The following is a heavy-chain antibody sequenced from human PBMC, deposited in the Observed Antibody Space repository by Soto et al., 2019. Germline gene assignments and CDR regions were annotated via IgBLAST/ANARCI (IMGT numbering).Heavy chain of an antibody. J-gene: IGHJ6*02. D-gene: IGHD3-10*01. CDR3: ARDSQGLLLWFGELRPSGMDV. V-gene: IGHV3-33*08. CDR1: GFTFNIYG. CDR2: IWYDGSNK. Sequence: PGGSLRLSCAASGFTFNIYGMHWVRQAPDKGLEWVAVIWYDGSNKYYADSVKGRFTISRDNSKNTLYLQMNSLRAEDTAVYYCARDSQGLLLWFGELRPSGMDVWGQGTTVTVSS.